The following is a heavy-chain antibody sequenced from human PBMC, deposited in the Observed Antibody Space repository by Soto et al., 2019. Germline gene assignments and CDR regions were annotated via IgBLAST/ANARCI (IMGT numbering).Heavy chain of an antibody. V-gene: IGHV4-39*01. D-gene: IGHD3-10*01. J-gene: IGHJ4*01. CDR3: ARQTMVRGVAIGRLDY. Sequence: SETLSLTCTVSGGSISSSSYYWGWIRQPPGKGLEWIGSIYYSGSTYYNPSLKSRVTISVDTSKNQFSLKLSSVTAADTAVYYCARQTMVRGVAIGRLDYWGHGTLVTVLL. CDR1: GGSISSSSYY. CDR2: IYYSGST.